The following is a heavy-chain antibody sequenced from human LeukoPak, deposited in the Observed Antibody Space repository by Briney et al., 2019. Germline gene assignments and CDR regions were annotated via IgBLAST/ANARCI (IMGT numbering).Heavy chain of an antibody. CDR1: GYTFTTYD. CDR3: ARDSADYGDYDY. V-gene: IGHV1-18*01. D-gene: IGHD4-17*01. CDR2: INTNNGNT. Sequence: GASVKVSCKASGYTFTTYDISWVRQAPGQGLEWMGWINTNNGNTNYGQKFQGRVTMTRDTSTSTVYMELSSLRSEDTAVYYCARDSADYGDYDYWGQGTLVTVSS. J-gene: IGHJ4*02.